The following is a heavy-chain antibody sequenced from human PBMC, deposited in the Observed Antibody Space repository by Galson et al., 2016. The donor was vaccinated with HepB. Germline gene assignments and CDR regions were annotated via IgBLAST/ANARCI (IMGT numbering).Heavy chain of an antibody. D-gene: IGHD2-2*01. J-gene: IGHJ6*02. Sequence: SLRLSCAASGFTFSTYSMNWVRQAPGKGLEWVSSISRSSEYIYYADSVQGRFTISRDNAQNSLYLQMNSLRADDTAVYYCAREGYCSGTSCYAAYYHGMDVWGQGTTVTVSS. CDR3: AREGYCSGTSCYAAYYHGMDV. CDR1: GFTFSTYS. V-gene: IGHV3-21*01. CDR2: ISRSSEYI.